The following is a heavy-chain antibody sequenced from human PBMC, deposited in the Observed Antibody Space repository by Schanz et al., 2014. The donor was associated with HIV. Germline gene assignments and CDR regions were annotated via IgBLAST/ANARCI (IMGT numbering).Heavy chain of an antibody. CDR2: INAYNGNT. CDR3: ARYLGGDDGDFYFDY. J-gene: IGHJ4*02. Sequence: QVQLVQSGDEVKKPGASVKVSCKASGYTFSTYGISWVRQAPGQGLEWMGWINAYNGNTHYAQKLQGRVTMTTDTSTSTAYMELRSLRSDDTAVYYCARYLGGDDGDFYFDYWGQGTLVTVSS. V-gene: IGHV1-18*01. CDR1: GYTFSTYG. D-gene: IGHD4-17*01.